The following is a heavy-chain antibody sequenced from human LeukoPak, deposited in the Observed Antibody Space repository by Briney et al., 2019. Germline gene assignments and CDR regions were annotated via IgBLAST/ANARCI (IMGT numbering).Heavy chain of an antibody. CDR3: AREPTTIAAAGHYLDY. CDR2: IYTSGST. Sequence: SETLSLTCTVSGGSISSYYWSWIRQPAGKGLEWIGRIYTSGSTNYNPSLKSRVTMSVDTSKNQFSLKLSSVTAADTAVYYCAREPTTIAAAGHYLDYWGQGTLVTVSS. J-gene: IGHJ4*02. CDR1: GGSISSYY. D-gene: IGHD6-13*01. V-gene: IGHV4-4*07.